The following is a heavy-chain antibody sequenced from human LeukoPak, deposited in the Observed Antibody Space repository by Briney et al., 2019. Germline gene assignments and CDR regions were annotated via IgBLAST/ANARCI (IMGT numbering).Heavy chain of an antibody. CDR3: ARDFGEMGEWELVRYYYYYMDV. Sequence: ASVKVSCKASGYTFTSYGISWVRQAPEQGLEWMGWISAYNGSTNYAQKLQGRVTMTTDTSTSTAYMELRSLRSDDTAVYYCARDFGEMGEWELVRYYYYYMDVWGKGTTVTVSS. D-gene: IGHD1-26*01. CDR2: ISAYNGST. CDR1: GYTFTSYG. J-gene: IGHJ6*03. V-gene: IGHV1-18*01.